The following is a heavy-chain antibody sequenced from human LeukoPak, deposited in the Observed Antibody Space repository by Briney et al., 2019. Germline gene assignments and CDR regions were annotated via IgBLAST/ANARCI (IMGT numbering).Heavy chain of an antibody. CDR2: INHSGST. V-gene: IGHV4-34*01. D-gene: IGHD3-9*01. CDR1: GGSFSGYY. CDR3: ARKGRRGILTGYYWFDP. Sequence: PSETLSLTCAVYGGSFSGYYWSWIRQPPGKGLEWIGEINHSGSTNYNPSLKSRVTISVDTSKDQFSLKLSSVTAADTAVYYCARKGRRGILTGYYWFDPWGQGTLVTVSS. J-gene: IGHJ5*02.